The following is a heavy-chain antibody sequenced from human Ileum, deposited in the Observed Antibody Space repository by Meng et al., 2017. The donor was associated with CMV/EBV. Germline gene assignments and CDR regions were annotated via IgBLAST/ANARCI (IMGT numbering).Heavy chain of an antibody. J-gene: IGHJ4*02. CDR2: TYYRSKWYH. V-gene: IGHV6-1*01. CDR1: GDNVSSNSAA. Sequence: SRTLSLTCSISGDNVSSNSAAWHWIRQSPSRGLEWLGKTYYRSKWYHDYAVSLNSRITIYSDTSNIQFSLLLNSLTPEGTAVYYCGSWYFDYWGQGTLVTVSS. CDR3: GSWYFDY.